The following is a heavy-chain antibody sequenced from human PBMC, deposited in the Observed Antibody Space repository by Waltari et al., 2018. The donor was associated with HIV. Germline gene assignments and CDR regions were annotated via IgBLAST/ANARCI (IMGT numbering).Heavy chain of an antibody. D-gene: IGHD3-22*01. Sequence: QVQLVVSGGGVVQPGRSLRLSFVSSGSTFSSNPLPWVRPAPAKGLQWVALISYDGSNKYYADAVKGRFTISRDNSKNTLYLQMNSLRAEDTAVYHCARDGDYYDSSVWHAFDIWGQGTMVTVSS. CDR1: GSTFSSNP. J-gene: IGHJ3*02. CDR3: ARDGDYYDSSVWHAFDI. V-gene: IGHV3-30*01. CDR2: ISYDGSNK.